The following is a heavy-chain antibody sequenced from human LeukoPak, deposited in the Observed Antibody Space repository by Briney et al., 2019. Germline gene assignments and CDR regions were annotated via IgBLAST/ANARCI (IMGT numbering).Heavy chain of an antibody. CDR1: GFTFSSYG. CDR2: IWYDGSNK. V-gene: IGHV3-33*01. CDR3: ARDNSSGYYSLHDY. Sequence: PGRSLRLSCAASGFTFSSYGMHWVRQAPGKGLEWVAVIWYDGSNKYYADSVKGRFTISRDNSKNTLYLQMNSLRAEDTAVYYCARDNSSGYYSLHDYWGQRTPVTVSS. D-gene: IGHD3-22*01. J-gene: IGHJ4*02.